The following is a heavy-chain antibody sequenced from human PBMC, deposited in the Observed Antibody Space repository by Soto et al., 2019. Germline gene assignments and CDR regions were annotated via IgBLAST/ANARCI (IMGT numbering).Heavy chain of an antibody. CDR1: GFTFSNCA. Sequence: GGSLRLSCATSGFTFSNCAMSWVRQAPGKGLQWVSAITGPGGSTYYADSVKGRFTISRDNSKNTLYLQMNSLRAEDTAIYYCAKDKMEQWLVGGYFDYWGQGALVTVSS. J-gene: IGHJ4*02. CDR3: AKDKMEQWLVGGYFDY. V-gene: IGHV3-23*01. D-gene: IGHD6-19*01. CDR2: ITGPGGST.